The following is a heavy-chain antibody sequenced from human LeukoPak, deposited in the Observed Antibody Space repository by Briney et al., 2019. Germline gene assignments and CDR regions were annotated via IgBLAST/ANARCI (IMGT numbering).Heavy chain of an antibody. CDR1: GFTFSSYA. D-gene: IGHD3-22*01. CDR3: ARKYYYESSGYYPFDY. J-gene: IGHJ4*02. V-gene: IGHV3-7*01. CDR2: IKEDGSEK. Sequence: GGSLRLSCAASGFTFSSYAMSWVRQAPGKGLEWVANIKEDGSEKYYVGSVKGRFTISRDNAKNSLYLQMNSLRAEDTAVYYCARKYYYESSGYYPFDYWGQGALVTVSS.